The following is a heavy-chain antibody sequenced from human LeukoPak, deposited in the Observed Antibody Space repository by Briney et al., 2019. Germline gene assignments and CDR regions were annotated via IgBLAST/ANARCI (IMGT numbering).Heavy chain of an antibody. V-gene: IGHV4-59*08. CDR1: GGSISSYY. D-gene: IGHD3-10*01. Sequence: SETLSLTCTVSGGSISSYYWSWIRQPPGKGLEWIACISYSGSTKYNPSLKSRVTISVDTSKNQLSLKLSSVTAADTAVYYCARVLSGSESLYYFDYWGQGALVTVSS. J-gene: IGHJ4*02. CDR2: ISYSGST. CDR3: ARVLSGSESLYYFDY.